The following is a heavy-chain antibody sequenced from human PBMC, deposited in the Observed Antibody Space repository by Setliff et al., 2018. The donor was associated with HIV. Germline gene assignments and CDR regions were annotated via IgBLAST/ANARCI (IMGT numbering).Heavy chain of an antibody. J-gene: IGHJ5*02. CDR2: IYYSGST. Sequence: SETLSLTCTVSGASIRSGGYYWSWIRQHPGKGLEWIGYIYYSGSTSYNPSLKSRVTMSVDTSKNQYSLKLSSVTAADTAIYYCARVWLHNGADVPRLDPWGQGILVTVS. CDR1: GASIRSGGYY. D-gene: IGHD5-12*01. CDR3: ARVWLHNGADVPRLDP. V-gene: IGHV4-31*03.